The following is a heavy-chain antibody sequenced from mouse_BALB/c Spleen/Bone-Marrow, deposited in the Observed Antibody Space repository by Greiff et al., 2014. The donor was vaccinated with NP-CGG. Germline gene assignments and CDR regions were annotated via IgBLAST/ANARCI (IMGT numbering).Heavy chain of an antibody. Sequence: VQLQQSGAELVKPGASVKLSCTASGFNIKDTYMHWVKQRPEQGLEWIGRIDPANGNTKYDPKFQGKATITADTSSNTAYLQLSSLTSGDTAVYYCAPYYYGSSQFAYWGQGTLVTVSA. V-gene: IGHV14-3*02. CDR2: IDPANGNT. CDR3: APYYYGSSQFAY. D-gene: IGHD1-1*01. J-gene: IGHJ3*01. CDR1: GFNIKDTY.